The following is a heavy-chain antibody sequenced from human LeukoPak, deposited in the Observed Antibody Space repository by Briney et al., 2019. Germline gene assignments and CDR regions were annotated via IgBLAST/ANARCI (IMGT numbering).Heavy chain of an antibody. CDR1: GGSISSSSYY. Sequence: SETLSLTCTVSGGSISSSSYYWGWIRQPPGKGLEWIGSIYYSGSTYYNPSLKSRVTISVDTSKNQFSLKLSSVTAADTAVYYCARVPGYDILTGQARNWFDPWGQGTLVTVSS. D-gene: IGHD3-9*01. CDR2: IYYSGST. CDR3: ARVPGYDILTGQARNWFDP. J-gene: IGHJ5*02. V-gene: IGHV4-39*01.